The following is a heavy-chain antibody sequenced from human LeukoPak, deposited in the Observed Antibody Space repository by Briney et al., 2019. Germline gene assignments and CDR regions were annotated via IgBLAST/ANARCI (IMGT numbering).Heavy chain of an antibody. V-gene: IGHV3-30*02. CDR1: GFTFSSYG. J-gene: IGHJ4*02. CDR3: ARDRYPLGSYAPPFDY. CDR2: IRYDGSNK. D-gene: IGHD3-16*01. Sequence: GGSLRLSCAASGFTFSSYGMHWVRQAPGKGLEWVAFIRYDGSNKYYVDSVKGRFTISRDNSKNTLYLQMNSLRAEDTGVYYCARDRYPLGSYAPPFDYWGQGILVTVSS.